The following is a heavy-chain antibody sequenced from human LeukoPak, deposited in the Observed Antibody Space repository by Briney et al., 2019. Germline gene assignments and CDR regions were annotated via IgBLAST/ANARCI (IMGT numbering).Heavy chain of an antibody. Sequence: PGGSLRLSCAASGFTFSSYWMSWVRQAPGKGLEWVANIKQDGSEKYYVDSVKGRFTISRDNAKNSLYLQMNSLRAEDTAVYYCVRSFRDTSGYSPFDYWGQGTLVTVSS. J-gene: IGHJ4*02. V-gene: IGHV3-7*01. CDR1: GFTFSSYW. D-gene: IGHD3-22*01. CDR2: IKQDGSEK. CDR3: VRSFRDTSGYSPFDY.